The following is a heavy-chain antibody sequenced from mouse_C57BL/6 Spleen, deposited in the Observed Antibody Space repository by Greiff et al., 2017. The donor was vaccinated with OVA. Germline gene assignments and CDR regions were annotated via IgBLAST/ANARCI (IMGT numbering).Heavy chain of an antibody. D-gene: IGHD1-1*01. Sequence: QVTLKVSGPGILQPSQTLSLTCSFSGFSLSTFGMGVGWIRQPSGKGLEWLAHIWWDDDKYYNPALKSRLTISKDTSKNQVFLKIANVDTADTATYYCARGNYYYGSSYVAWFAYWGQGTLVTVSA. J-gene: IGHJ3*01. V-gene: IGHV8-8*01. CDR2: IWWDDDK. CDR1: GFSLSTFGMG. CDR3: ARGNYYYGSSYVAWFAY.